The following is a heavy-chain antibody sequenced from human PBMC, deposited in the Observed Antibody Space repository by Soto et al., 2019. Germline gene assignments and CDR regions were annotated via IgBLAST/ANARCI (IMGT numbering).Heavy chain of an antibody. D-gene: IGHD3-22*01. V-gene: IGHV1-69*08. CDR1: GGTFSTYT. CDR2: IIPFIGII. Sequence: QVQLVQYGAEVKKPGSSVKVSCKASGGTFSTYTITWVRQAPGQGLEWMGRIIPFIGIINYAQKFQGRVTITADKFTGTAYMELTRLRSDDTAVYYCAGDPDSHYNDSHASSYPWGQGTLVTVSS. CDR3: AGDPDSHYNDSHASSYP. J-gene: IGHJ5*02.